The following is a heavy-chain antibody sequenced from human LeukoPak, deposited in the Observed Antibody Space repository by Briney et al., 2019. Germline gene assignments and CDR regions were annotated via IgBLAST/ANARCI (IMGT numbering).Heavy chain of an antibody. J-gene: IGHJ3*02. CDR1: GGSISSYY. Sequence: SETLSLTCTVSGGSISSYYWSWIRQPPGKGLEWIGYIYYSGSTNYNPPLKSRVTISVDTSKNQFSLKLSSVTAADTAVYYCARDMGEDFWSGQGPNDAFDIWGQGTMVTVSS. CDR2: IYYSGST. D-gene: IGHD3-3*01. V-gene: IGHV4-59*01. CDR3: ARDMGEDFWSGQGPNDAFDI.